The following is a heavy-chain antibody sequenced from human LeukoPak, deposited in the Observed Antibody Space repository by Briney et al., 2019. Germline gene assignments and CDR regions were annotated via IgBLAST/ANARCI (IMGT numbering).Heavy chain of an antibody. CDR2: VWYNGNNK. Sequence: GGSLRLSCAASGLTFSAYGMHWVRQTPGKGLEWVAVVWYNGNNKYYADSVRGRFTISRDTAENTLSLQMNIRIADVTAVHNCARGGYDVWSGYRIDFWGQGTLITVSS. D-gene: IGHD3-3*01. CDR1: GLTFSAYG. CDR3: ARGGYDVWSGYRIDF. V-gene: IGHV3-33*01. J-gene: IGHJ4*02.